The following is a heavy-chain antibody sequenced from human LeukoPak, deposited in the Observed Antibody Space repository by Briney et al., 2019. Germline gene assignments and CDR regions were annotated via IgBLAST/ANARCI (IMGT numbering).Heavy chain of an antibody. D-gene: IGHD3-10*01. V-gene: IGHV1-8*01. Sequence: ASVKVSCKASGYTFTSYDINGVRQATGQGLEWMGWMNPNSGNTGYAQKFQGRVTMTRNTSISTAYMELSSLRSEDTAVYYCARKRYGSGSYGPWGQGTLVTVSS. CDR2: MNPNSGNT. CDR3: ARKRYGSGSYGP. CDR1: GYTFTSYD. J-gene: IGHJ5*02.